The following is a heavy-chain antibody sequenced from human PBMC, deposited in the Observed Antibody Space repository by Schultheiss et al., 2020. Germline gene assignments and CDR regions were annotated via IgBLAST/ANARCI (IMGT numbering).Heavy chain of an antibody. V-gene: IGHV4-38-2*01. CDR2: IYHSGST. CDR1: GYSISSGYY. CDR3: ARAEWELLTPLYFDY. Sequence: SETLSLTCAVSGYSISSGYYWGWIRQPPGKGLEWIGSIYHSGSTYYNPSLKSRVTISVDTSKNQFSLKLSSVTAADTAVYYCARAEWELLTPLYFDYWGQGTLVTVSS. D-gene: IGHD1-26*01. J-gene: IGHJ4*02.